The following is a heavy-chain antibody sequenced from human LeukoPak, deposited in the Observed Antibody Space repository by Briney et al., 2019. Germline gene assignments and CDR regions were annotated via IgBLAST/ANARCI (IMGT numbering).Heavy chain of an antibody. CDR1: GFTFDDYA. CDR3: ARDIRATKMAFDI. J-gene: IGHJ3*02. D-gene: IGHD5-12*01. Sequence: GGSLRLSCAASGFTFDDYAMHWVRQAPGKGLEWVSGISWNSGSIGYADSVKGRFTISRDNAKNSLYLQMNSLRAEDTALYYCARDIRATKMAFDIWGQGTMVTVSS. V-gene: IGHV3-9*01. CDR2: ISWNSGSI.